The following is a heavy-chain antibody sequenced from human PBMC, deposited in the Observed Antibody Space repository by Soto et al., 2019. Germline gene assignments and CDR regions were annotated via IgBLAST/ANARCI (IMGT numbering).Heavy chain of an antibody. CDR3: AKDKIVTMIVDYYGMEC. J-gene: IGHJ6*02. V-gene: IGHV3-23*01. Sequence: VGSLRISCAGSGFTFSGYAMSWVRQAPWKWLECVSAISGSGGSTYYADSVKGRFTISRDNSKNTLYLQMNSLRAEDTAGYYCAKDKIVTMIVDYYGMECWGQGTTVCVCS. CDR1: GFTFSGYA. D-gene: IGHD3-22*01. CDR2: ISGSGGST.